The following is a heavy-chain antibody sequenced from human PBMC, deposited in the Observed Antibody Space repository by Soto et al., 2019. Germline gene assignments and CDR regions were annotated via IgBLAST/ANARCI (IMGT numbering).Heavy chain of an antibody. CDR2: NNPEGGST. J-gene: IGHJ5*02. V-gene: IGHV1-46*01. CDR3: ARSSGGNFGIIIEGTNWFDP. Sequence: EASVNVSCKAPRDTFPSYYINWVRQAPGQGLEWMGVNNPEGGSTAYAKKFKGRVTLTRDTSASTVYMEVSSLTSEDTAMYYCARSSGGNFGIIIEGTNWFDPWGQGTLVTVSS. D-gene: IGHD1-26*01. CDR1: RDTFPSYY.